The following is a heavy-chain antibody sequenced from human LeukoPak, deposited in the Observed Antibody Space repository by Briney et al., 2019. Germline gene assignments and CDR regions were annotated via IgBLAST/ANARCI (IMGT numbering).Heavy chain of an antibody. D-gene: IGHD5-18*01. CDR1: GFTFSNAW. Sequence: GGSLRLSCAASGFTFSNAWMSWVRQAPGKGLEWVGRIKSKTDGGTTDYAAPVKGRFTISRDDSKNTLYLQMNSLKTEDTAVYYCARDSRRYSYGFLPDYWGQGTLVTVSS. CDR3: ARDSRRYSYGFLPDY. CDR2: IKSKTDGGTT. V-gene: IGHV3-15*01. J-gene: IGHJ4*02.